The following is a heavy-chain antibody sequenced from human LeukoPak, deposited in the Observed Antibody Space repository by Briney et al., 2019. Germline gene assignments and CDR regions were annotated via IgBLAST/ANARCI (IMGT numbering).Heavy chain of an antibody. J-gene: IGHJ4*02. CDR3: ANQRYSGSYPLDY. CDR2: ISGSGDST. V-gene: IGHV3-23*01. D-gene: IGHD1-26*01. CDR1: GFTFSNYA. Sequence: QPGGSLRLSCAASGFTFSNYAMRWVRQAPGKGLEWVSGISGSGDSTYYADSVKGRFTISRDNSKNTLYLQMNSLRAEDTAVYYCANQRYSGSYPLDYWGQGTLVTVSS.